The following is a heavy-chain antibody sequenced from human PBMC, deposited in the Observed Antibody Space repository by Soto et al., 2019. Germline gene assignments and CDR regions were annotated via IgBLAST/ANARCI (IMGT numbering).Heavy chain of an antibody. J-gene: IGHJ3*02. CDR1: GFTFSSYA. CDR3: AEAYSYRYTDAFDI. D-gene: IGHD5-18*01. V-gene: IGHV3-23*01. CDR2: ISSSGGST. Sequence: PGGSLRLSCAASGFTFSSYAMTWVRQAQGKGLEWVSAISSSGGSTYYADSVKGRFTISRDNTKNTLHLQMNSLRAEDTAAYYFAEAYSYRYTDAFDIWGQGTMVTVSS.